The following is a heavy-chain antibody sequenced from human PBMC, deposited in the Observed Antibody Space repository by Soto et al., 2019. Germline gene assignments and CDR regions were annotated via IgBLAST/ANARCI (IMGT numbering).Heavy chain of an antibody. V-gene: IGHV3-48*02. D-gene: IGHD3-10*02. J-gene: IGHJ4*01. Sequence: QPGGSLRLSCIGSEVNFNNYGIHWVRQAPGKGLEWLAYITIRTGNVLYADSVRGRFTISADNAESSVILQMNSLRDEDSAVYFCVRDRDLYRDMFHADLWGQGTLVTVSS. CDR2: ITIRTGNV. CDR1: EVNFNNYG. CDR3: VRDRDLYRDMFHADL.